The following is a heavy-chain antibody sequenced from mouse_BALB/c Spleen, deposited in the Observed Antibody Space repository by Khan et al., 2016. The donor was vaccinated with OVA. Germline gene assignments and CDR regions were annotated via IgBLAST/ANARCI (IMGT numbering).Heavy chain of an antibody. CDR1: GYSITSDYA. D-gene: IGHD2-12*01. CDR3: ARGARLTY. J-gene: IGHJ3*01. Sequence: EVQLQESGPGLVKPSQSLSLTCTVTGYSITSDYAWNWIRQFPGNKLEWMGYINYSGSTSYHPSLKSRISITRDTSKNQFFLQLNSVTTEDTATYYCARGARLTYWGQGTLVTVSA. CDR2: INYSGST. V-gene: IGHV3-2*02.